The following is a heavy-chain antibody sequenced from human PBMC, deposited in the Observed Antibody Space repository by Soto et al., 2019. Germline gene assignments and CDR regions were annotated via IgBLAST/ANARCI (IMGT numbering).Heavy chain of an antibody. J-gene: IGHJ4*02. D-gene: IGHD4-17*01. CDR1: GFTFSSYG. CDR3: AKVGRGDYEAYYFDY. Sequence: PGGSLRLSCAASGFTFSSYGMHWVRQAPGKGLEWVAVISYDGSNKYYADSVKGRFTISRDNSKNTLYLQMNSLRAEDTAVYYCAKVGRGDYEAYYFDYWGQGTLVTVSS. CDR2: ISYDGSNK. V-gene: IGHV3-30*18.